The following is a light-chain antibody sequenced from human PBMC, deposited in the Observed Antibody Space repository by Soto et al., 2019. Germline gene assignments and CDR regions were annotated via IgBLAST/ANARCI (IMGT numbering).Light chain of an antibody. V-gene: IGLV2-14*03. CDR1: SSDVGGYNY. CDR3: SSYTTSNTRQIV. J-gene: IGLJ1*01. CDR2: DVS. Sequence: QSVLTQPASVSGSPGQSITISCTGTSSDVGGYNYVSWYQHHPGKAPKLMIFDVSNRPSGVSNRFSGSKSGNTASRTISGLQPEDAADHYCSSYTTSNTRQIVFGTGTKLTVL.